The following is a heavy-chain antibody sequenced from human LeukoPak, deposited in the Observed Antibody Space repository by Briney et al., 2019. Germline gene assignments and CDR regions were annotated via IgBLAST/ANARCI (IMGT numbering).Heavy chain of an antibody. D-gene: IGHD3-10*01. CDR1: GGSISSSSYY. J-gene: IGHJ4*02. CDR3: ARKRLHYYGSGSYNY. V-gene: IGHV4-39*07. Sequence: PSETLSLTCTVSGGSISSSSYYWGWIRQPPGKGLEWIGSIYYSGSTYYNPSLKSRVTISVDTSKNQFSLKLSSVTAADTAVYYCARKRLHYYGSGSYNYWGQGTLVTVSS. CDR2: IYYSGST.